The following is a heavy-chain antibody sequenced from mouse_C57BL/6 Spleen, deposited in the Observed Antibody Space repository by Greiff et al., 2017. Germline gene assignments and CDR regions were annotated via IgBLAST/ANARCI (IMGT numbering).Heavy chain of an antibody. CDR1: GYTFTSYW. Sequence: QVQLQQPGAELVKPGASVKMSCKASGYTFTSYWITWVKQRPGQGLEWIGDIYPGSGSTNYNEKFKSKATLTVDTSSSTAYMQLSSLTSEDAAVYYCARGDGSSPRGYYAMDYRGQGTSVTVSS. V-gene: IGHV1-55*01. D-gene: IGHD1-1*01. CDR3: ARGDGSSPRGYYAMDY. CDR2: IYPGSGST. J-gene: IGHJ4*01.